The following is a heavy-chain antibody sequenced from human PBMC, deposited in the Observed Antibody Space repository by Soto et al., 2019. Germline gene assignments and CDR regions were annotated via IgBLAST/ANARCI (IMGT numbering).Heavy chain of an antibody. V-gene: IGHV3-11*01. Sequence: QVQLVESGGGLVKPGGSLRLSCAASGFTFSDYYMSWIRQAPGKGLEWVSYISSSGSTIYYADSVKGRFTISRDNAKNSRYLQMNSLRAEDTAVYYCARVANHPYYDFWSGYFDYWGQGTLVTVSS. CDR1: GFTFSDYY. CDR2: ISSSGSTI. D-gene: IGHD3-3*01. CDR3: ARVANHPYYDFWSGYFDY. J-gene: IGHJ4*02.